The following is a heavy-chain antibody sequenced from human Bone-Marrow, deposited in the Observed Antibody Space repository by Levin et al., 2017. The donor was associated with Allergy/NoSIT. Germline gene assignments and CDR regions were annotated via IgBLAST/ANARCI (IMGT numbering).Heavy chain of an antibody. D-gene: IGHD6-19*01. CDR1: GYSFTSYW. CDR2: IYPGDSDT. V-gene: IGHV5-51*01. J-gene: IGHJ4*02. CDR3: ASFIAVAGFF. Sequence: AASVKVSCKGSGYSFTSYWIGWVRQMPGKGLEWMGIIYPGDSDTRYSPSFQGQVTISADKSISTAYLQWSSLKASDTAMYYCASFIAVAGFFWGQGTLVTVSS.